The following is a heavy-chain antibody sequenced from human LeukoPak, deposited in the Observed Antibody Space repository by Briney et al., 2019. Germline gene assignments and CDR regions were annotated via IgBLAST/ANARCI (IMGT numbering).Heavy chain of an antibody. V-gene: IGHV1-8*01. J-gene: IGHJ4*02. D-gene: IGHD1-26*01. CDR2: MNPSSGNT. CDR3: ARGVGATQASYDY. CDR1: GYTFTIYD. Sequence: ASVKVSCTAAGYTFTIYDINWVRQAPGPGLGWVGWMNPSSGNTGYAQKFQGRVTMTRNTSISTAYMELSSLRSEGTAVYYCARGVGATQASYDYWGEGTLVTVPS.